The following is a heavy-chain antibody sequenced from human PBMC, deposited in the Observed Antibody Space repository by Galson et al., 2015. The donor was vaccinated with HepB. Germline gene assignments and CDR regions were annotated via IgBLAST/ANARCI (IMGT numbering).Heavy chain of an antibody. V-gene: IGHV4-4*02. Sequence: TLSLTCAVSGSSISTTYWWSWVRQPPGKGLEWIGDIYHSGRTNYNPSLRNRLTISVDKSKNQFSLKLTSVTAADTAVYYCARGSTNTRGFDPWGQGTLVTVSS. CDR3: ARGSTNTRGFDP. J-gene: IGHJ5*02. CDR1: GSSISTTYW. CDR2: IYHSGRT. D-gene: IGHD5-24*01.